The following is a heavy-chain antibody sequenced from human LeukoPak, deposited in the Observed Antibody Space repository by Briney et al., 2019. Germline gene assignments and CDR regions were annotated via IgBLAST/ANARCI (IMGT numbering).Heavy chain of an antibody. CDR3: ARANGCTNGVCHPHKHYYYYYYMDV. Sequence: SETLSLTCTVSGASISSSSYYWGWIRQPPGKGLEWIGSIYYSGSTYYNPSLKSRVTISVATSKNQFSLKLSSVTVADTAVYYCARANGCTNGVCHPHKHYYYYYYMDVWGKGTTVTVSS. D-gene: IGHD2-8*01. J-gene: IGHJ6*03. CDR1: GASISSSSYY. CDR2: IYYSGST. V-gene: IGHV4-39*07.